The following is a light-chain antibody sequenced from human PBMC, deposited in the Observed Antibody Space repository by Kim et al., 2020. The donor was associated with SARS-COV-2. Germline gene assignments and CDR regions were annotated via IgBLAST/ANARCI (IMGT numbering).Light chain of an antibody. CDR2: RDK. V-gene: IGLV3-25*03. Sequence: PGRAPILVLYRDKERPSWVPERFSGSRSGTTLTFTITGVQTEDEADYFCQSADISGISWIFGGGTQLTVI. CDR3: QSADISGISWI. J-gene: IGLJ2*01.